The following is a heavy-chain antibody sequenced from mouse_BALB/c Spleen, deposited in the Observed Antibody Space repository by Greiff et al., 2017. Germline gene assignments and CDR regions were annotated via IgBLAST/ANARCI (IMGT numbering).Heavy chain of an antibody. CDR2: IDPENGDT. CDR1: GFNIKDYY. D-gene: IGHD2-10*01. Sequence: VQLQQSGAELVRSGASVKLSCTASGFNIKDYYMHWVKQRPEQGLEWIGWIDPENGDTEYAPKFQGKATMTADTSSNTAYLQLSSLTSEDTAVYYCNLIWYYYAMDYWGQGTSVTVSS. CDR3: NLIWYYYAMDY. J-gene: IGHJ4*01. V-gene: IGHV14-4*02.